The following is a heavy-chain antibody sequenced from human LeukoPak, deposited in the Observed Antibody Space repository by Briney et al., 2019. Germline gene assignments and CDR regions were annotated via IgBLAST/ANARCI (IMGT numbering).Heavy chain of an antibody. CDR2: INHSGST. V-gene: IGHV4-34*01. J-gene: IGHJ4*02. CDR1: GGSFSGYY. Sequence: SETLSLTCAVYGGSFSGYYWSWIRQPPGKGLEWIGEINHSGSTNYNPSLKSRVTISVDTSKNQFSLKLSSVTAADTAVYYCARRRSASLRFLEWFYYFDYWGQGTLVTVSS. CDR3: ARRRSASLRFLEWFYYFDY. D-gene: IGHD3-3*01.